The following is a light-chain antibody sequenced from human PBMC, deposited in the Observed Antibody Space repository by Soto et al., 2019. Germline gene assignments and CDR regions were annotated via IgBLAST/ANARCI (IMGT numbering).Light chain of an antibody. CDR2: AAS. CDR1: EDISSY. J-gene: IGKJ1*01. V-gene: IGKV1-9*01. CDR3: QQLKSYPRS. Sequence: DIQLTQSPSFLSASVGDRITITCRTSEDISSYLAWYQQKLGEAPKLLIYAASTLQSGVLLRFSGSGSGTEFTLTVSSLQPEDCATYLCQQLKSYPRSFGQGTKVQVK.